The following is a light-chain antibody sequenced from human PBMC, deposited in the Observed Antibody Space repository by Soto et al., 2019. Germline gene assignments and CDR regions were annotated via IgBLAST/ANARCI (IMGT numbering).Light chain of an antibody. CDR3: QQRGGCPLT. Sequence: EIVLTQSPATLSVSPGERVALSCRASQGVGRFLAWYQQKPGQAPRLLIYDASNRATGIPARFSGSGSETDFTLAIDNLEPEDFALYYCQQRGGCPLTFGGGTKVEIK. V-gene: IGKV3-11*01. CDR2: DAS. CDR1: QGVGRF. J-gene: IGKJ4*01.